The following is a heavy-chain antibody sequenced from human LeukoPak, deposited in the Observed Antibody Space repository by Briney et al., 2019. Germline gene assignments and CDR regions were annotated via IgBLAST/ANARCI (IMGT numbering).Heavy chain of an antibody. D-gene: IGHD5-12*01. CDR1: GYTFTSYG. J-gene: IGHJ4*02. Sequence: ASVKVSCKASGYTFTSYGISWVRQAPGQGLEWMGWISAYNGNTNYAQKLQGRVTMTTDTSTCTAYMELRSLRSDDTAVYYCARDTVDIVATISQFDYWGQGTLVTVSS. CDR2: ISAYNGNT. CDR3: ARDTVDIVATISQFDY. V-gene: IGHV1-18*04.